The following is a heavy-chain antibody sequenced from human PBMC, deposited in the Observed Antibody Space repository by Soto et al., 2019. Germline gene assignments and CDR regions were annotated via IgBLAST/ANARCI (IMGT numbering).Heavy chain of an antibody. V-gene: IGHV3-53*01. CDR2: IYSGGST. J-gene: IGHJ5*02. D-gene: IGHD3-3*01. CDR1: GFTVSSNY. Sequence: PGGSLRLSCAASGFTVSSNYMIWVRQAPGKGLEWVSVIYSGGSTYYADSVKGRFTISRDNSKNTLYLQMNSLRAEDTAVYYCARAPTYYDFWSGYYSGVDWFDPWGQGTLVTVSS. CDR3: ARAPTYYDFWSGYYSGVDWFDP.